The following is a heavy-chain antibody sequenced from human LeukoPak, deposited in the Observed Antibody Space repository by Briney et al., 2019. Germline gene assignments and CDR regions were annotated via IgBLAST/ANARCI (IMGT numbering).Heavy chain of an antibody. CDR3: AKAPGYSSYYFVY. Sequence: PGETLTLSCAASGFTISSNAWSWVRQAPGKGLEWVSDIFGIGGSTYYADLVKGGLIISSDTSNKTLYLQINSPTAEDAVVYYWAKAPGYSSYYFVYWGQGTLVTASS. D-gene: IGHD5-18*01. V-gene: IGHV3-23*01. CDR1: GFTISSNA. J-gene: IGHJ4*02. CDR2: IFGIGGST.